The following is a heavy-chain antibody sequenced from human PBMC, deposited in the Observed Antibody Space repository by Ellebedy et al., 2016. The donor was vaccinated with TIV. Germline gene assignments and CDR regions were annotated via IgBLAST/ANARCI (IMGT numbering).Heavy chain of an antibody. D-gene: IGHD1-14*01. CDR3: ARDKGIRGDYYYYGMDV. CDR2: IIPIFGTA. CDR1: GGTFSSYA. V-gene: IGHV1-69*13. J-gene: IGHJ6*02. Sequence: SVKVSXXASGGTFSSYAISWVRQAPGQGLEWMGGIIPIFGTANYAQKFQGRVTITADESTSTAYMELSSLRSEDTAVYYCARDKGIRGDYYYYGMDVWGQGTTVTVPS.